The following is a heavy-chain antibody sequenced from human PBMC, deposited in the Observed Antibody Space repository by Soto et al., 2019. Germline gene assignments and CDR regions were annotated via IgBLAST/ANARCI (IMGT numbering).Heavy chain of an antibody. CDR2: IWYDGSNK. J-gene: IGHJ4*02. V-gene: IGHV3-33*01. CDR1: GFTFSSYG. Sequence: HPGGSLRLSCAASGFTFSSYGMHWVRQAPGKGLEWVAVIWYDGSNKYYADSVKGRFTISRDNSKNTLYLQMNSLRAEDTAVYYCARDVGRYSSSLALLFDYWGQGTLVTVSS. CDR3: ARDVGRYSSSLALLFDY. D-gene: IGHD6-6*01.